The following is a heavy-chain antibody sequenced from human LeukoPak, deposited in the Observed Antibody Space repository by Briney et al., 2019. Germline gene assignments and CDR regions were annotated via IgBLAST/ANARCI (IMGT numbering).Heavy chain of an antibody. CDR2: INPNSGGT. Sequence: ASVKVSCKASGYTFTGYYMHWARQAPGQGLEWMGWINPNSGGTNYAQKFQGRVTMTRDTSISTAYMELSRLRSDDTAVYYCARYSSGWRAMDVWGKGTTVTVSS. J-gene: IGHJ6*03. CDR1: GYTFTGYY. D-gene: IGHD6-19*01. V-gene: IGHV1-2*02. CDR3: ARYSSGWRAMDV.